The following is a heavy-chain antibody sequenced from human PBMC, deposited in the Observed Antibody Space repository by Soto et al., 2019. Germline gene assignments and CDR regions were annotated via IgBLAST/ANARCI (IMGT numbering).Heavy chain of an antibody. Sequence: SQTLSLTCAISGDSVSSNSAAWNWIRQSPSRGLEWLGRTYYRSKWYNDYAVSVESRITINPDTSKNQFSLQLNSVTPEDTAVYYCARDVVVVVAATDYYYYGMDVWGQGTTVTVSS. J-gene: IGHJ6*02. D-gene: IGHD2-15*01. CDR1: GDSVSSNSAA. CDR2: TYYRSKWYN. CDR3: ARDVVVVVAATDYYYYGMDV. V-gene: IGHV6-1*01.